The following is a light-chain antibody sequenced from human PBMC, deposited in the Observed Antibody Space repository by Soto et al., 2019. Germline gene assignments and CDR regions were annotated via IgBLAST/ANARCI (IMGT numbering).Light chain of an antibody. Sequence: QSVLTQPASVSGSPGQSITISCNGTSSDVGGFTYVSWYQQHPGKAPKLILYEVSNRPSGVSNRFSGSKSGNTASLTISGVQAEDEADYHCCSYTTSSTVVFGGGTKLTVL. J-gene: IGLJ3*02. CDR1: SSDVGGFTY. CDR2: EVS. CDR3: CSYTTSSTVV. V-gene: IGLV2-14*01.